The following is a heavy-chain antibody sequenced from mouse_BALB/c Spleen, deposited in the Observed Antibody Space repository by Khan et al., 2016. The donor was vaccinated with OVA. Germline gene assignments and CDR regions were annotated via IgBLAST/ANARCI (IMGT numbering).Heavy chain of an antibody. CDR3: ARNSYMYDFAY. J-gene: IGHJ3*01. CDR2: IWSGGST. CDR1: GFSLTTYG. D-gene: IGHD2-14*01. V-gene: IGHV2-4-1*01. Sequence: QVQLKESGPGLVQPSQSLSITCTVSGFSLTTYGVHWVRQSPGKGLEWLGVIWSGGSTDYDAAFISSLSISKDNSKSQVFFKMISLQGVDTAMYYCARNSYMYDFAYWGQGTLVTVSA.